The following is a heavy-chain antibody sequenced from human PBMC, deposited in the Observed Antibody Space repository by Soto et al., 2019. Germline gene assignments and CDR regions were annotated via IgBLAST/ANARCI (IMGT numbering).Heavy chain of an antibody. CDR3: ARDGTSGYYDY. CDR1: GFTFSDYG. J-gene: IGHJ4*02. Sequence: QVQLVESGGGVVQPGRSLRLSCAASGFTFSDYGMHWVRQAPGKGLEWVAGIWYDGSKQYYADSVKGRFTISRDNSKNTLYLQMNSLRAEDTAVYYCARDGTSGYYDYWGQGTLVTVSS. V-gene: IGHV3-33*01. D-gene: IGHD3-22*01. CDR2: IWYDGSKQ.